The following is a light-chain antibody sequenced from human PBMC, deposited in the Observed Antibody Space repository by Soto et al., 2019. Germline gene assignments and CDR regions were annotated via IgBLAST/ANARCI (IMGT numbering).Light chain of an antibody. V-gene: IGLV2-14*01. Sequence: QSALTQPASVSGSPGQSITISCTGTSSDVGGYNYVAWYQQHPGKAPKLMIYEVSNRPSGVSNRFSGSKSGNTASLTISGLLTEDEADYYCSSYAGGSAMVFGGGTQLTVL. CDR2: EVS. J-gene: IGLJ2*01. CDR1: SSDVGGYNY. CDR3: SSYAGGSAMV.